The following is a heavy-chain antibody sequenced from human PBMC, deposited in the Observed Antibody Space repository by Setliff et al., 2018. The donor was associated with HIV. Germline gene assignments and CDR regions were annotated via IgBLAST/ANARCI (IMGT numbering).Heavy chain of an antibody. D-gene: IGHD2-8*01. V-gene: IGHV3-30*02. CDR3: AGAHGDYMDV. J-gene: IGHJ6*03. CDR2: MWYDGTNT. CDR1: GFAFSRYG. Sequence: PGESLKISCAASGFAFSRYGIHWVRQAPGKGLEWVACMWYDGTNTFYGDSVKGRFTISRDTSKNMLYLHMSSLRAEDTAVYYCAGAHGDYMDVWGKGTTVTVSS.